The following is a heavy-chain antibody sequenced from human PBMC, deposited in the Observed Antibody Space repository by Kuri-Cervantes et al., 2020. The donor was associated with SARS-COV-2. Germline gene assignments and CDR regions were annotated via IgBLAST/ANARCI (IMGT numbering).Heavy chain of an antibody. D-gene: IGHD3-3*01. CDR1: GYTLTELS. Sequence: ASVKVSCKVSGYTLTELSMHWVRQAPGQGLEWMGWISAYNGNTKYSQKFQGRVTITRDTSASTAYMELSSLRSEDTAVYYCATYDFWSGYFDPTHLGLFDYWGQGTLVTVSS. CDR2: ISAYNGNT. J-gene: IGHJ4*02. CDR3: ATYDFWSGYFDPTHLGLFDY. V-gene: IGHV1-3*01.